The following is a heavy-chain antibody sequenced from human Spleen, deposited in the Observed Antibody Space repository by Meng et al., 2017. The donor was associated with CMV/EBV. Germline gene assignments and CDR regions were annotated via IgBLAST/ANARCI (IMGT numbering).Heavy chain of an antibody. D-gene: IGHD6-6*01. Sequence: GESLKISCAASGFTFSRYSINWVRQAPGKGLEWVSYISSSSTIYYADSVKGRFTISRDESQKTAYLQMNSLRIEDTALYYCTRSTEYSIIPWFDPWGQGTLVTVSS. CDR1: GFTFSRYS. V-gene: IGHV3-48*01. CDR3: TRSTEYSIIPWFDP. CDR2: ISSSSTI. J-gene: IGHJ5*02.